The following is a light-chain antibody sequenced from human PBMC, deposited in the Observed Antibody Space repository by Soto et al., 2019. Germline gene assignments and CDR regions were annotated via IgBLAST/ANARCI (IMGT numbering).Light chain of an antibody. J-gene: IGLJ1*01. CDR3: SSYRSDTYV. Sequence: QSALTQPVSVSGSPGQSITISCTGTSSDVGDYNYVSWYQQHPGKAPKLMIYEVSNRPSGVSNRFSGSKSGNTASLTISGLQAEDEADYYCSSYRSDTYVFGTGTKLTVL. CDR1: SSDVGDYNY. V-gene: IGLV2-14*01. CDR2: EVS.